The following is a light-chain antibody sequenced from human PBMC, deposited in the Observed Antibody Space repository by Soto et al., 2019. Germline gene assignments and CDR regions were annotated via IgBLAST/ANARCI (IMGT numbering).Light chain of an antibody. Sequence: EVVLTQSPNTLSLSPGESATLSCRASQAVSSTYLVWYQQKPGLAPGLLIYGASSRAPGISDRFSGSGSGTDFTLTISRLEPEDFAVYYCHQCGNSWWTFGEGTKVEIK. CDR3: HQCGNSWWT. J-gene: IGKJ1*01. CDR2: GAS. CDR1: QAVSSTY. V-gene: IGKV3-20*01.